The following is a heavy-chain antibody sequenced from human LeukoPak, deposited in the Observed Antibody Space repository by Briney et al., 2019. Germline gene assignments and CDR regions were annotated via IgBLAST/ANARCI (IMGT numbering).Heavy chain of an antibody. CDR2: IYYSGST. Sequence: SETLSLTCTVSGGSISTYYWSWIRQPPGKGLEWIGYIYYSGSTNCNPSLKSRVTISVDTSKNQFSLKLSSVTAADTAVYYCAREGDGSGFDYWGQGTLVTVSS. V-gene: IGHV4-59*01. J-gene: IGHJ4*02. CDR1: GGSISTYY. CDR3: AREGDGSGFDY. D-gene: IGHD3-10*01.